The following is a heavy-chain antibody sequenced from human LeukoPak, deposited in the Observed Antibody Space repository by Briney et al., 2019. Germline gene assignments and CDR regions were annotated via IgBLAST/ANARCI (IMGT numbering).Heavy chain of an antibody. CDR1: GFTFSSYA. CDR3: ANIAYYYDSSGYYY. Sequence: GGSLRLSCAASGFTFSSYAMSWVRQAPGKGLEWVSAISGSGGSTYYADSVKGRFTISRDNSKNTLYLQMNSLRAEDTAVYYCANIAYYYDSSGYYYWGQGTLVTVSS. J-gene: IGHJ4*02. V-gene: IGHV3-23*01. D-gene: IGHD3-22*01. CDR2: ISGSGGST.